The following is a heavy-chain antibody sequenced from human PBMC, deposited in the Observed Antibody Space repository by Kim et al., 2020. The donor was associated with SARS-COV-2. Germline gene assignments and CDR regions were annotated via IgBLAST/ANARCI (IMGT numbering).Heavy chain of an antibody. J-gene: IGHJ5*02. D-gene: IGHD1-26*01. V-gene: IGHV4-34*01. CDR3: ASGGAPANWFDP. Sequence: NYNPSLKSRVTISVDTSKNQFSLKLSSVTAADTAVYYCASGGAPANWFDPWGQGTLVTVSS.